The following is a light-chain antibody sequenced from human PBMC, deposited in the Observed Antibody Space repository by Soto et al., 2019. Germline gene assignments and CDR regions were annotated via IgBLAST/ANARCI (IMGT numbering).Light chain of an antibody. J-gene: IGLJ1*01. CDR1: SSDVGGYNY. CDR3: SSYTSSSTSYV. CDR2: EVS. V-gene: IGLV2-14*01. Sequence: QSALTQPASVSGSPGQSITISCTGTSSDVGGYNYVSWYQQHPGKAPKLMIYEVSNRPSGVSNRFSGSKSGNTASLTISGLQAEEEADYYCSSYTSSSTSYVFAPGTKLTVL.